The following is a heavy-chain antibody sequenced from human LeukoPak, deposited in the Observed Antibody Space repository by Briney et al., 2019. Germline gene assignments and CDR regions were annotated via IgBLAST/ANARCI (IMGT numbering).Heavy chain of an antibody. Sequence: GGSLRLSCAASGFTFTSYSMNWVRQAPGKGLKWVSTISGGGGSTYYADSVKGRFTISRDNSKDTLYLQVNSLRAEDTAVYYCAKGGKWDVTPFDYWGQGTLVTVSS. D-gene: IGHD1-26*01. CDR2: ISGGGGST. V-gene: IGHV3-23*01. CDR3: AKGGKWDVTPFDY. CDR1: GFTFTSYS. J-gene: IGHJ4*02.